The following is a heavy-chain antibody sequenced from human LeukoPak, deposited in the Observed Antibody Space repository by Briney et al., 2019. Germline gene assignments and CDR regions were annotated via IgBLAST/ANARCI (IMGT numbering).Heavy chain of an antibody. Sequence: ASVKVSCKAPGYTFTGYYMHWVRQAPGQGLEWMGWFNPNSGGTNYAQKFQGRVTMTRDTSISTAYMEVSRLRSDDTAVYYCARYSSGWSPPIDYWGQGTLVTVSS. V-gene: IGHV1-2*02. CDR1: GYTFTGYY. D-gene: IGHD6-13*01. CDR3: ARYSSGWSPPIDY. CDR2: FNPNSGGT. J-gene: IGHJ4*02.